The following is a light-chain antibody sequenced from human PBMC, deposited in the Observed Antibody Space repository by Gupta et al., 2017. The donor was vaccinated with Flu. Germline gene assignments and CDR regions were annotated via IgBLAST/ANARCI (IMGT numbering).Light chain of an antibody. V-gene: IGLV2-14*01. Sequence: GTSSDVGGYNYVSWYQQHPGTAPKLMIYEVTNRPSGVSNRFSGSKSGNTASLTISGLQAEDEADYFCCSYTSSSPWVFGGGTKLTVL. CDR3: CSYTSSSPWV. CDR2: EVT. J-gene: IGLJ3*02. CDR1: SSDVGGYNY.